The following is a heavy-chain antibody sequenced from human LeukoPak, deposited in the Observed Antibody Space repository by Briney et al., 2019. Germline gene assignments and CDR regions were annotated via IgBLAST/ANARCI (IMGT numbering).Heavy chain of an antibody. Sequence: GASVKVSCKASGYTFTGYYMHWVRQAPGQGLEWMGWINPNSGGTNYAQKFQGRVTMTRDTSISTAYMELSRLRSDDTAVYYCARGVVAATYAFDIWGQGTMVTVSS. V-gene: IGHV1-2*02. CDR3: ARGVVAATYAFDI. CDR2: INPNSGGT. J-gene: IGHJ3*02. D-gene: IGHD2-15*01. CDR1: GYTFTGYY.